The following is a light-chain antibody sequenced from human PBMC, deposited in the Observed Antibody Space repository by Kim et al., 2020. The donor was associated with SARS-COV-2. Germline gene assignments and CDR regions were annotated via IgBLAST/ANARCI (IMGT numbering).Light chain of an antibody. CDR1: QGINNY. V-gene: IGKV1-27*01. J-gene: IGKJ3*01. CDR3: QKYNSAVLT. Sequence: ASVGDRVTITCRASQGINNYLAWYQRKPGKVPRLLIHAASTLQSGVPSRFSGSGSGTDFTLTISSLQPEDVATYYCQKYNSAVLTFGPGTKVDIK. CDR2: AAS.